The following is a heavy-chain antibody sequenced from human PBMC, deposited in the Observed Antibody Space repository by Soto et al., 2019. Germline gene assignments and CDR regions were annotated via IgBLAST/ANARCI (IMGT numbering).Heavy chain of an antibody. V-gene: IGHV1-18*01. J-gene: IGHJ6*02. CDR1: GYTFIRYG. D-gene: IGHD3-16*01. CDR2: ISPYNDYT. Sequence: QVQLAQSANEVKKPGASVRVSCKAAGYTFIRYGIAWVRQAPGQGLEWMGWISPYNDYTVYAQKFQGRVSMTEDTATGTVSMNLRGLKADATAGYYCAGGGYYDNSGGKLGHYGLDVWGQGTSVSVSS. CDR3: AGGGYYDNSGGKLGHYGLDV.